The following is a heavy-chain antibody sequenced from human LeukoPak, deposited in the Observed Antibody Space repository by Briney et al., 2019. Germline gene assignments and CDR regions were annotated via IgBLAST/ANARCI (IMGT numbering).Heavy chain of an antibody. D-gene: IGHD3-9*01. CDR3: ARTLDILTTPDY. V-gene: IGHV3-30-3*01. Sequence: GGSLRLSCAASGFTFSSYAMHWVRRAPGKGLEWVAVISYDGSNKYYADSVKGRFTISRDNSKNTLYLQMNSLRAEDTAVYYCARTLDILTTPDYWGQGTLVTVSS. CDR1: GFTFSSYA. J-gene: IGHJ4*02. CDR2: ISYDGSNK.